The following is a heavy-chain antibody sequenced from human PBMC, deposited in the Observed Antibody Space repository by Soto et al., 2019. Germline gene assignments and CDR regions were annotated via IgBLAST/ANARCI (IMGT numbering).Heavy chain of an antibody. Sequence: QVQLVQSGAEVKKPGASVKVSCKASGYTFTSYAMHWVRQAPGQRLEWMGWINAGNGNTKYSQKFQGRVTITRDTSASTAYMELSSLRSEDTAVYYCALNFGYSYGYQYYFDYWGQGTLMTVSS. CDR3: ALNFGYSYGYQYYFDY. D-gene: IGHD5-18*01. V-gene: IGHV1-3*01. J-gene: IGHJ4*02. CDR1: GYTFTSYA. CDR2: INAGNGNT.